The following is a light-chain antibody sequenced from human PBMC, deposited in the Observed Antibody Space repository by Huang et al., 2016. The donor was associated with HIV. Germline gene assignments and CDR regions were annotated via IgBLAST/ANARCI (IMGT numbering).Light chain of an antibody. V-gene: IGKV2-30*02. CDR2: KVA. Sequence: DVVMTQSPLSLPVTLGQPASIACRSSQNLVHNDGNTYLNWFKQRPGQSPRRLIYKVANRDSGVPDRFSGSGSVTDFTLKISRVEAEDVGVYYCMQGTHWPTYTFGQGTKLEIK. J-gene: IGKJ2*01. CDR3: MQGTHWPTYT. CDR1: QNLVHNDGNTY.